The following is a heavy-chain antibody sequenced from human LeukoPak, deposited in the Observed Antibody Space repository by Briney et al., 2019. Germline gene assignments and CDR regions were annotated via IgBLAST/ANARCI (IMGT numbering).Heavy chain of an antibody. CDR2: IYYSGST. CDR1: GGSISSYY. Sequence: PSETLSLTCTVSGGSISSYYWSWIRQPPGKGLEWIGYIYYSGSTNYNPSLKSRVTISVDTSKNQFSLKLNSVTAADTAVYYCATYSRGIDVFDIGGKGPRVTVSS. D-gene: IGHD6-19*01. V-gene: IGHV4-59*01. J-gene: IGHJ3*02. CDR3: ATYSRGIDVFDI.